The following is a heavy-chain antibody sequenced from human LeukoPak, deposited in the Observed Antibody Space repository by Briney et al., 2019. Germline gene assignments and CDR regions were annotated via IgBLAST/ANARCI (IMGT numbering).Heavy chain of an antibody. J-gene: IGHJ6*03. D-gene: IGHD6-19*01. V-gene: IGHV5-51*01. CDR2: IHPGGSDT. CDR1: GYSFTSYW. CDR3: ARAGTYYYYHMDV. Sequence: GESLKISCKGSGYSFTSYWIGWVRQMPGKGLEWMGIIHPGGSDTRYSPSFQGQVTISADKSISTAYLQWSSLKASDTAIYYCARAGTYYYYHMDVWGEGTTVTVFS.